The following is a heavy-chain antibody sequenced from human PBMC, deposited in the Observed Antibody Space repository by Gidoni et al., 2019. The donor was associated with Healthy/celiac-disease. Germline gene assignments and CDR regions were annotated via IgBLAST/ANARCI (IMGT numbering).Heavy chain of an antibody. CDR1: SSYA. Sequence: SSYAMHWVRQAPGKGLAWVAVISYDGSNKYSADSVKGRFTIARDNSRNTLYLQMNSLRAEDTAVYYCARDLTGIAVDEGYFDYWGQGTLVTVSS. V-gene: IGHV3-30-3*01. J-gene: IGHJ4*02. CDR2: ISYDGSNK. CDR3: ARDLTGIAVDEGYFDY. D-gene: IGHD6-19*01.